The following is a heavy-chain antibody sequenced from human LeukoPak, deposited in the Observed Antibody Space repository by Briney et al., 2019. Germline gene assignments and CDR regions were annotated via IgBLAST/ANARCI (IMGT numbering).Heavy chain of an antibody. D-gene: IGHD2-2*01. CDR2: ISAYNGNT. CDR3: ARVRVPAAVDAFDI. CDR1: GYTFTSYG. J-gene: IGHJ3*02. V-gene: IGHV1-18*01. Sequence: RASVKVSCKASGYTFTSYGISWVRQAPGQGLEWMGWISAYNGNTNYAQKLQGRVTMTTDTSTSTAYMELRSPRSDDTAVYYCARVRVPAAVDAFDIWGQGTMVTVSS.